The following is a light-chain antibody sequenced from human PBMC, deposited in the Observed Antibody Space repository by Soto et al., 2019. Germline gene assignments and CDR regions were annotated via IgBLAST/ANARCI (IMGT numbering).Light chain of an antibody. CDR3: QQCGPSLRYT. CDR2: GTS. J-gene: IGKJ2*01. CDR1: QAVTGNY. V-gene: IGKV3-20*01. Sequence: EVVLTQSPDTLSLSPGETATLSCRASQAVTGNYLAWYQKKPGQAPRLLIYGTSNRATGIPDRFSGSGSGPDFTLTISRLEPEDFAVYYCQQCGPSLRYTFGQGTKLEIK.